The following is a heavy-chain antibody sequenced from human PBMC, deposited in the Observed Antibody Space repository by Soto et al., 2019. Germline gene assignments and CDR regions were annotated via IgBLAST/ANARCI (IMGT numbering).Heavy chain of an antibody. V-gene: IGHV4-31*03. CDR3: AKGGYYDDAFDM. CDR1: GGSIRSDGYY. CDR2: IYYSGSA. D-gene: IGHD3-22*01. J-gene: IGHJ3*02. Sequence: QVQLQKPGPGLVKPSQTLSLTYTVSGGSIRSDGYYCSWIRQHPGKGLEWIGYIYYSGSAYYNPYRESRVTISVDTSKIQISLRLRSVTAAYTAVYYCAKGGYYDDAFDMWGQGTMVTVSS.